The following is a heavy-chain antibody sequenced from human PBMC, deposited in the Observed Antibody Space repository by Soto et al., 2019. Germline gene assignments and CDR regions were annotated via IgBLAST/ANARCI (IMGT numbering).Heavy chain of an antibody. CDR3: ARDHQSYYGMDV. CDR1: GGSISSGGYS. CDR2: IYHSGST. V-gene: IGHV4-30-2*01. Sequence: TLALTCAVSGGSISSGGYSGSWIRQPPGKGLEWIGYIYHSGSTYYNPSLKSRVTISVDRSKNQFSLKLSSVTAADTAVYYCARDHQSYYGMDVWGQGTTVTVSS. J-gene: IGHJ6*02.